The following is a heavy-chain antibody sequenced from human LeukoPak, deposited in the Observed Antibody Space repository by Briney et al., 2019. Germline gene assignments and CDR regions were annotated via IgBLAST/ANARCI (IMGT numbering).Heavy chain of an antibody. CDR1: GFSISSGYY. CDR2: IYHSGST. J-gene: IGHJ4*02. Sequence: NPSETLCLTCTVSGFSISSGYYWGWIRQPPGMGLKWIGNIYHSGSTYYNPSLKSRVTISVDTSKNQFSLNLTSVTAADTAVYYCATAASNYGDYVVDYFDYWGQGTLVTVSS. V-gene: IGHV4-38-2*02. D-gene: IGHD4-17*01. CDR3: ATAASNYGDYVVDYFDY.